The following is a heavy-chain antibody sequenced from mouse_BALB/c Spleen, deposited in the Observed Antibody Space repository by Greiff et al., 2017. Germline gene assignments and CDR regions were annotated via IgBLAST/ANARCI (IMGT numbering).Heavy chain of an antibody. CDR3: AGSDGGYALDY. J-gene: IGHJ4*01. V-gene: IGHV14-3*02. CDR1: GFNIKDTY. CDR2: IDRANGNT. Sequence: VQLQQSGADLVKPGASVKLSCTASGFNIKDTYMHWVKQTPEQGLEWIGRIDRANGNTKYAPKFQGRVTITADTSPNTAYLQLSSLTTEDTAVYYYAGSDGGYALDYWGQGTTLTVSS.